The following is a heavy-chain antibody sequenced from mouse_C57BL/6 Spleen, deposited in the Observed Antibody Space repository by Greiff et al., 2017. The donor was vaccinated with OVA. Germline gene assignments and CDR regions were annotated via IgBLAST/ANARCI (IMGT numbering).Heavy chain of an antibody. J-gene: IGHJ4*01. Sequence: DVKLVESGGGLVKPGGSLKLSCAASGFTFSSYAMSWVRQTPEKRLEWVATISDGGSYTYYPDNVKGRFTISRDNAKNNLYLQMSHLKSEDTAMYYCASRDGYYAMDYWGQGTSVTVSS. CDR2: ISDGGSYT. CDR1: GFTFSSYA. V-gene: IGHV5-4*03. D-gene: IGHD2-3*01. CDR3: ASRDGYYAMDY.